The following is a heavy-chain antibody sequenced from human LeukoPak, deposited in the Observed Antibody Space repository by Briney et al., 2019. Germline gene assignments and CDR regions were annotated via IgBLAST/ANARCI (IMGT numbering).Heavy chain of an antibody. CDR2: IKQDGSEK. CDR1: GFTFSSYW. D-gene: IGHD4-17*01. Sequence: GGSLRLSCAASGFTFSSYWMSWVRQAPGKGLEWVANIKQDGSEKYYVDSVKGRFTISRDNAKNSLYLQMNSLRAEDTAVYYCARDPTYGDYCYFDYWGQGTLVTVSS. CDR3: ARDPTYGDYCYFDY. J-gene: IGHJ4*02. V-gene: IGHV3-7*01.